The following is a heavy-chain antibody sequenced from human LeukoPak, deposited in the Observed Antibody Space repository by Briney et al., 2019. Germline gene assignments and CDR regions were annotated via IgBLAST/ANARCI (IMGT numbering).Heavy chain of an antibody. CDR3: AKDPYSVQQLVRGNYFDY. Sequence: QSGGSLRLSCAAPGFTFSSYGMHWVRQAPGKGLEWVAFIRYDGSNKYYADSVKGRFTISRDNSKNTLYLQMNSLRAEDTAVYYCAKDPYSVQQLVRGNYFDYWGQGALVTVSS. CDR2: IRYDGSNK. J-gene: IGHJ4*02. D-gene: IGHD6-13*01. V-gene: IGHV3-30*02. CDR1: GFTFSSYG.